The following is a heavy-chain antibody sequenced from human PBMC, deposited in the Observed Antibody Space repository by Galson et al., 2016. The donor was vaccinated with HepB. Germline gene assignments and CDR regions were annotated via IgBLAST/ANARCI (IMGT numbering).Heavy chain of an antibody. D-gene: IGHD3-3*01. Sequence: TLSLTCTVSGGSISSGDYYWSWIRQPPGKGLEWIGYIYYSGSTYYNPSLKSRVTMSVDTSKNQFSLRLSSVTAADTAVYYCARGYYDFWSGSCSLDCWGQGTLVTVSS. CDR3: ARGYYDFWSGSCSLDC. V-gene: IGHV4-30-4*01. CDR2: IYYSGST. J-gene: IGHJ4*02. CDR1: GGSISSGDYY.